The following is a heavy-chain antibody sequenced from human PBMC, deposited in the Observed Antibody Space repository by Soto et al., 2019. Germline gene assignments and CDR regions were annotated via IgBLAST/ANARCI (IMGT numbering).Heavy chain of an antibody. Sequence: ASVKVSCKASGYTFTSYGISWVRQAPGQGLEWMGWISAYNGNTNYAQKLQGRVTMTTDTSTSTAYMELRSLRSDDTAVYYCARDQAPLNMVRGVIISGPYYWGQGTLVTVSS. CDR3: ARDQAPLNMVRGVIISGPYY. CDR2: ISAYNGNT. J-gene: IGHJ4*02. CDR1: GYTFTSYG. D-gene: IGHD3-10*01. V-gene: IGHV1-18*01.